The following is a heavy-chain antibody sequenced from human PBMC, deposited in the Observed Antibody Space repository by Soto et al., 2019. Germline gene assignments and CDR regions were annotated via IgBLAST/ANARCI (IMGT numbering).Heavy chain of an antibody. CDR1: GFTFSSYS. J-gene: IGHJ6*02. CDR3: ARDREVVPAANYYYYYYGMDV. CDR2: ISSSSSYI. D-gene: IGHD2-2*01. V-gene: IGHV3-21*01. Sequence: EVQLVESGGGLVKPGGSLRLSCAASGFTFSSYSMNWVRQAPGKGLEWVSSISSSSSYIYYADSVKGRFTISRDNAKNSLYLQMNSLRAEDTAVYYCARDREVVPAANYYYYYYGMDVWGQGTTVTVSS.